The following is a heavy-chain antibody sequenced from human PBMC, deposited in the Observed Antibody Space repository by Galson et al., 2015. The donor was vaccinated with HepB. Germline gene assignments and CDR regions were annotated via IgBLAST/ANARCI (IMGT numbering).Heavy chain of an antibody. CDR2: IYYSGST. J-gene: IGHJ1*01. CDR1: GGSISSGGYY. D-gene: IGHD3-3*01. V-gene: IGHV4-31*03. CDR3: ASLVGGRYYDFWSGLEVGYFQH. Sequence: TLSLTCTVSGGSISSGGYYWSWIRQHPGKGLEWIGYIYYSGSTYYNPSLKSRVTISVDTSKNQFSLKLSSVTAADTAVYYCASLVGGRYYDFWSGLEVGYFQHWGQGTLVTVSS.